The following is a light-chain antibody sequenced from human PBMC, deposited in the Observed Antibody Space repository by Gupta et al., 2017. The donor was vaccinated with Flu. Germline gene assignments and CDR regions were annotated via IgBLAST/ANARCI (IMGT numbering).Light chain of an antibody. J-gene: IGLJ3*02. CDR2: EGS. CDR3: CTDAGSSTVV. V-gene: IGLV2-23*01. Sequence: SALTQPASVAGSPGQSITISYTGTSSDVGSYNLVSWDQQHPGKAPKLVVYEGSKRPTEVSTRFSVSKSGNTASLTISGLQAEDGGDYYFCTDAGSSTVVFGGGTKLTVL. CDR1: SSDVGSYNL.